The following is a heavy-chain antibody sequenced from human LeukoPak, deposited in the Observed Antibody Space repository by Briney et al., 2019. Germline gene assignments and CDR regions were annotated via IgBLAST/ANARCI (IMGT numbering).Heavy chain of an antibody. V-gene: IGHV3-30*04. J-gene: IGHJ4*02. CDR3: ARSLVATVVPFDY. Sequence: GRSLRLSSAASGFSFSDYAMHWVRQAPGKGLEWVAVISYDGSHKYYADSVKGRFTISRDNSKNTLYLQMNSLRAEDTAVYYCARSLVATVVPFDYWGQGTLVTVSS. D-gene: IGHD4-23*01. CDR2: ISYDGSHK. CDR1: GFSFSDYA.